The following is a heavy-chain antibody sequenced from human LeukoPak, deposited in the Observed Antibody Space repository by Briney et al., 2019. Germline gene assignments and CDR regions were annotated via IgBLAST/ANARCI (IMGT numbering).Heavy chain of an antibody. CDR3: ARDYYDSSGYYLD. J-gene: IGHJ4*02. V-gene: IGHV4-34*01. CDR2: IYHSGST. Sequence: PSETLSLTCAVYGGSFSGYYWSWIRQPPGKGLEWIGSIYHSGSTYYNPSLKSRVTISVDTSKNQFSLKLSSVTAADTAVYYCARDYYDSSGYYLDWGQGTLVTVSS. CDR1: GGSFSGYY. D-gene: IGHD3-22*01.